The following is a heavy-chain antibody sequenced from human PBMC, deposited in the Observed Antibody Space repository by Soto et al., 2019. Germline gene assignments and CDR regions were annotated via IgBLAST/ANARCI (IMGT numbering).Heavy chain of an antibody. D-gene: IGHD3-3*01. J-gene: IGHJ6*02. CDR1: GFTVSSNY. CDR2: IYSGGST. CDR3: ASGMLNDFWSGYRV. V-gene: IGHV3-53*01. Sequence: WGSLRLSCAASGFTVSSNYMSWVRQAPGKGLEWVSVIYSGGSTYYADSVKGRFTISRDNSKNTLYLQMNSLRAEDTAVYYCASGMLNDFWSGYRVWGQGTTVTVSS.